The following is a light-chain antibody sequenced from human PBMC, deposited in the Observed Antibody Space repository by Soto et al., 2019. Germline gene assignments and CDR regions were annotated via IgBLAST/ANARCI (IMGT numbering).Light chain of an antibody. CDR3: QQYNDWPRRLT. V-gene: IGKV3-15*01. Sequence: EIVMTQSPATLSVSPGERATLSCRASQSLGSNLAWYQQKPGQAPRLLIYGASTRATGIPARFSGSGSGTEFTLTISSLQSEDFAVYYCQQYNDWPRRLTFGGGTKVEIK. J-gene: IGKJ4*01. CDR1: QSLGSN. CDR2: GAS.